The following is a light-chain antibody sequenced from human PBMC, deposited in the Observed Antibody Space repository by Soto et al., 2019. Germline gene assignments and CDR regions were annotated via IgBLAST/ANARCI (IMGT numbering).Light chain of an antibody. CDR2: AAS. CDR1: RTININ. J-gene: IGKJ1*01. Sequence: EIVMTQSPAILSVSPGDRATLSCRASRTININLAWYQQMPGQAPRVLIYAASTRATGIPARFSGSGSGTEFTLTISNLQSEDFAVYYCQQYNNWSRTFGQGTNVEIK. V-gene: IGKV3-15*01. CDR3: QQYNNWSRT.